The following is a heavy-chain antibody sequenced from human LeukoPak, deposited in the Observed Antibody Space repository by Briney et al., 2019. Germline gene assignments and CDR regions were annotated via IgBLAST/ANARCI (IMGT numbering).Heavy chain of an antibody. V-gene: IGHV3-23*01. CDR2: ITGSGDAT. D-gene: IGHD1-1*01. CDR3: ASGSRNLDH. CDR1: GFTFSSYA. Sequence: GGSLRLSCAASGFTFSSYAMSWVRQAPVKGLEWVSAITGSGDATYYADSVKGRFTISRDNSKNTLYLQMNSLRAEDTAVYYCASGSRNLDHWGQGTLVTVSS. J-gene: IGHJ4*02.